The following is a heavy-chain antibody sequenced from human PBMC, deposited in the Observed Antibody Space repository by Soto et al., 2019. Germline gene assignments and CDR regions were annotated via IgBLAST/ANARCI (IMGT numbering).Heavy chain of an antibody. D-gene: IGHD4-17*01. J-gene: IGHJ6*02. Sequence: XETLSLTCTVYGGSFSGYYWSWIRQPPGKGLEWIGEINHSGSTNYNPSLKSRVTISVDTSKNQFSLKLSSVTAADTAVYYCARGLQLRGFYYYYGMDVWGQGPTVTVSS. V-gene: IGHV4-34*01. CDR2: INHSGST. CDR1: GGSFSGYY. CDR3: ARGLQLRGFYYYYGMDV.